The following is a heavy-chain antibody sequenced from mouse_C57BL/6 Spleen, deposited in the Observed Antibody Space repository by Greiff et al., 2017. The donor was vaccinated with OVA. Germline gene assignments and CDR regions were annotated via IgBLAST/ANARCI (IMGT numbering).Heavy chain of an antibody. D-gene: IGHD4-1*01. Sequence: QVQLQQSGAELARPGASVKMSCKASGFTFTSYTMHWVQQRPGQGLEWIGHINPSSGYTKYKQKFKDQATLTADKSSSTAYMQLSSLTSEDSAVYYCARNWDEYFDYWGQGTTLTVSS. CDR1: GFTFTSYT. V-gene: IGHV1-4*01. CDR3: ARNWDEYFDY. CDR2: INPSSGYT. J-gene: IGHJ2*01.